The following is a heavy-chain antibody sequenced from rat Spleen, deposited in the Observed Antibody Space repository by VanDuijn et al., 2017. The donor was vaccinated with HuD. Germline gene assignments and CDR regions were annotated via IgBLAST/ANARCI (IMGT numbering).Heavy chain of an antibody. J-gene: IGHJ4*01. Sequence: EVQVVESGGGLVQPGRSMKLSCAASGFTFSNFGMAWVRRAPRKGLEWVAYITYDGGSTYYRDSVKGRFTISRDNAKSTLYLQMDSLRSEDTATYYCTRCWDAWGQGASVTVSS. CDR1: GFTFSNFG. V-gene: IGHV5-25*01. CDR2: ITYDGGST. CDR3: TRCWDA.